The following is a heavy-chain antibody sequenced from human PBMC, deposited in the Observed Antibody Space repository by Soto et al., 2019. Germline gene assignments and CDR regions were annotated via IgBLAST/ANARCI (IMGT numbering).Heavy chain of an antibody. CDR2: LTGSGDDT. CDR3: VRERKGYFDP. V-gene: IGHV3-23*01. J-gene: IGHJ5*02. CDR1: GFSFSPYD. Sequence: LRLSCVASGFSFSPYDMNWVRQAPGQGLQWVAGLTGSGDDTYYADSVKGRFTITRVNSKNILYLQMNNLRVDDTALFAGVRERKGYFDPWGQGTLVTVSS. D-gene: IGHD2-2*01.